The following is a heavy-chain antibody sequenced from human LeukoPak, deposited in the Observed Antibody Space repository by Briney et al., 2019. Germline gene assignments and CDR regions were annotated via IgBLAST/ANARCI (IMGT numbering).Heavy chain of an antibody. V-gene: IGHV3-66*01. Sequence: PGGSLRLSCAASGFTVSSDYMSWVRQAPGKGLEWVSVIYSGGGTYYADSVKGRFTISRDNSKNTLYLQMNSLRAEDTAVYYCASKSNDILTGYDGMDVWGQGTTVTVSS. J-gene: IGHJ6*02. CDR2: IYSGGGT. CDR3: ASKSNDILTGYDGMDV. D-gene: IGHD3-9*01. CDR1: GFTVSSDY.